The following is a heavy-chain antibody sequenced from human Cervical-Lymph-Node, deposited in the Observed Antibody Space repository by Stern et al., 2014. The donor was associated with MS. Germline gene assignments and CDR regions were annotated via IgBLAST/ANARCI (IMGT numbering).Heavy chain of an antibody. Sequence: EVQLVESGGDLVQPGGSLRLSCAASGFTFSRYAMSWVRQAPGKGLEWVSAISDSGISTYYADSVKCRFTISRDTSKNTLYLQMNSLRAEDTAVYSCAKGQRWELPLDYWGQGTLVTVSS. CDR3: AKGQRWELPLDY. CDR2: ISDSGIST. J-gene: IGHJ4*02. D-gene: IGHD1-26*01. CDR1: GFTFSRYA. V-gene: IGHV3-23*04.